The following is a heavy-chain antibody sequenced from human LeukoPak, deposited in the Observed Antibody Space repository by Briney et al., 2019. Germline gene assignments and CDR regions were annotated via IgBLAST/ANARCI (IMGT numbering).Heavy chain of an antibody. J-gene: IGHJ4*02. CDR1: GFTFGSYE. V-gene: IGHV3-48*03. D-gene: IGHD4-17*01. Sequence: PGGSLRLSCAASGFTFGSYEMNWVRQAPGKGLEWVSYISSSGSTIYYADSVKGRFTISRDNAKNSLYLQMNSLRAEDTAVYYCARDRYGDSKFDYWGQGTLVTVSS. CDR2: ISSSGSTI. CDR3: ARDRYGDSKFDY.